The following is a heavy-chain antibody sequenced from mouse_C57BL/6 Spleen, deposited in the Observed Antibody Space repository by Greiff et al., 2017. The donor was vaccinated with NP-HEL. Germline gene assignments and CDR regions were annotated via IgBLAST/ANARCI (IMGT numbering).Heavy chain of an antibody. CDR2: SRNKANDYTT. CDR1: GFTFSDFY. J-gene: IGHJ4*01. CDR3: ARDSFPYAMDY. V-gene: IGHV7-1*01. Sequence: EVQLVESGGVLVQSGRSLRLSCATSGFTFSDFYMEWVRQAPGKGLEWIAASRNKANDYTTEYSASVKGRFIVSRDTSQSILYLQMNALRAEDTAIYYCARDSFPYAMDYWGQGTSVTVSS.